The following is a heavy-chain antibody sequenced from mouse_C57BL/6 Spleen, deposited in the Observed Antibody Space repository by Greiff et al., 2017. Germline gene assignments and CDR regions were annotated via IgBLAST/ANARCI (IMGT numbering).Heavy chain of an antibody. D-gene: IGHD4-1*01. CDR2: IYPSDSET. Sequence: QVQLQQPGAELVRPGSSVKLSCKASGYTFTSYWMDWVKQRPGQGLEWIGNIYPSDSETHYNQKFKDKATLTVDKSSSTAYMQLSSLTSEDSAVYYCARRRDWVYFDYWGQGTTLTVSS. J-gene: IGHJ2*01. V-gene: IGHV1-61*01. CDR1: GYTFTSYW. CDR3: ARRRDWVYFDY.